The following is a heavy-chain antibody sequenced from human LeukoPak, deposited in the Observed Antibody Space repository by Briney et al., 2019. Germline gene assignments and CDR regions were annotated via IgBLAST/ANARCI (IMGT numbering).Heavy chain of an antibody. Sequence: PGGSLRLSCAASGFTFSSYGMHWVLQAPGKGLEWVAVIWYDGSNKYYADSVKGRFTISRDNSKNTLYLQMNSLRAEDTAVYYCARGSTYYDFWSGYYSDYWGQGTLVTVSS. CDR3: ARGSTYYDFWSGYYSDY. CDR1: GFTFSSYG. CDR2: IWYDGSNK. J-gene: IGHJ4*02. D-gene: IGHD3-3*01. V-gene: IGHV3-33*01.